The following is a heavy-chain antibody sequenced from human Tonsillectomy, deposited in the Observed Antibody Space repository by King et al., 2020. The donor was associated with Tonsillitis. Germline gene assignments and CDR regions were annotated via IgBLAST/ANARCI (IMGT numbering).Heavy chain of an antibody. Sequence: VQLVESGGGVVQPGKSLRLSCAASGFTFSNFAMHWVRQAPGKGLEWVALISYDGSNKYYADSVKGRFTISRDNSKNTLYLQVNSLRAEDTAVYYCARDGGCSTTTCQGPDYWGQGTLVTVSS. J-gene: IGHJ4*02. CDR2: ISYDGSNK. V-gene: IGHV3-30*04. CDR3: ARDGGCSTTTCQGPDY. CDR1: GFTFSNFA. D-gene: IGHD2-2*01.